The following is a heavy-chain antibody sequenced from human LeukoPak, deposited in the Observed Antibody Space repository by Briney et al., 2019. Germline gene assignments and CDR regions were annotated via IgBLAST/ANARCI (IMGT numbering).Heavy chain of an antibody. V-gene: IGHV3-11*01. Sequence: GGSLRLSCAASGFTFSDYYMSWVRQAPGKGLEWISYISSSGSTTYYADSVKGRFTISRDNAMNSLYLQMNSLRAEDTAVYYCARDTFYYDSSREGGVDYWGQGTLVTVSS. CDR2: ISSSGSTT. D-gene: IGHD3-22*01. J-gene: IGHJ4*02. CDR1: GFTFSDYY. CDR3: ARDTFYYDSSREGGVDY.